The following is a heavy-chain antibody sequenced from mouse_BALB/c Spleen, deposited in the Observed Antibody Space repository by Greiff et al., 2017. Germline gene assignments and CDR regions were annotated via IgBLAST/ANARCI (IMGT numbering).Heavy chain of an antibody. D-gene: IGHD2-14*01. V-gene: IGHV5-17*02. CDR3: ARNHYRYDGFAY. J-gene: IGHJ3*01. CDR2: ISSGSSTI. CDR1: GFTFSSFG. Sequence: EVMLVESGGGLVQPGGSRKLSCAASGFTFSSFGMHWVRQAPEKGLEWVAYISSGSSTIYYADTVKGRFTISRDNPKNTLFLQMTSLRSEDTAMYYCARNHYRYDGFAYWGQGTLVTVSA.